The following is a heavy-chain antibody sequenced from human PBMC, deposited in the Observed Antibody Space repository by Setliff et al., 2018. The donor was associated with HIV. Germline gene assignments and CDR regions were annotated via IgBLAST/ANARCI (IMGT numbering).Heavy chain of an antibody. D-gene: IGHD3-9*01. V-gene: IGHV4-61*09. CDR1: GGSVSSGSYY. CDR2: RYTTGST. Sequence: SETLSLTCTVSGGSVSSGSYYWSWIRQPAGRGLEWIGHRYTTGSTSYNPSLKSRVTISVDTSKNQFSLKLSSVTAADTAVYYCARGPKPGLLDLTWFDSWGQGTLVTVSS. J-gene: IGHJ5*01. CDR3: ARGPKPGLLDLTWFDS.